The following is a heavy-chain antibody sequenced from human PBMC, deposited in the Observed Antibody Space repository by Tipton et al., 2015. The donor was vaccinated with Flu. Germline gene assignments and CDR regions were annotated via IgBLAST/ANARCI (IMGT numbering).Heavy chain of an antibody. V-gene: IGHV4-31*02. J-gene: IGHJ1*01. Sequence: LRLSCTVSGGSISSGGYYWSWIRQHPGKGLEWIGYIYYSGSTYYNPSLKSRVTISVDTSKNQFSLKLSSVTAADTAVYYCARISGVDTAMVTEGYFQHWGQGTLVTVSS. CDR1: GGSISSGGYY. CDR3: ARISGVDTAMVTEGYFQH. CDR2: IYYSGST. D-gene: IGHD5-18*01.